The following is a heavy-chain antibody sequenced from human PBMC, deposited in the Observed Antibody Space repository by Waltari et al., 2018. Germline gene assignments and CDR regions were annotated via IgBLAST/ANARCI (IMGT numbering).Heavy chain of an antibody. J-gene: IGHJ5*02. Sequence: QVQLVESGGGVVQPGRSLRLSCAASGFTFSSYAMHWVRQAPGKGLEWVAVISYDGRNKYYADCVKGRFTISRDNSQNTLYLQMNSLRAEDTAVYYCAREGTPGRSGRGHWFDPWGQGTLVTVSS. D-gene: IGHD3-10*01. CDR2: ISYDGRNK. CDR1: GFTFSSYA. V-gene: IGHV3-30-3*01. CDR3: AREGTPGRSGRGHWFDP.